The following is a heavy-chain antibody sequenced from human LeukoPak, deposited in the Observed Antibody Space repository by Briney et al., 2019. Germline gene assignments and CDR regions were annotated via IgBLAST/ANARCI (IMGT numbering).Heavy chain of an antibody. V-gene: IGHV3-33*06. J-gene: IGHJ5*02. CDR3: AKDWVVLGGYRTNWFDP. D-gene: IGHD3-16*02. CDR2: IWYDGSNK. CDR1: GFTFSSYG. Sequence: PGRSLRLSCAASGFTFSSYGMHWVRQAPGKGLEWVAVIWYDGSNKYYADSVKGRFTISRDNSKNTLYLQMNSLRAEDTAVYYCAKDWVVLGGYRTNWFDPWGQGTLVHVSS.